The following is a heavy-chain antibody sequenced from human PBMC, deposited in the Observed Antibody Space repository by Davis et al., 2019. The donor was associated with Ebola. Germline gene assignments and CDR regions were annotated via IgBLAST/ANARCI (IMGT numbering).Heavy chain of an antibody. J-gene: IGHJ4*02. CDR3: ARDLDSSDWSRAPTPFDY. Sequence: PGGSLRLSCVASGFTFSSYSMNRVRQAPGKGLEWVAYISSSSNHIYYADSVKGRFTISRDNDKNSIYLQMNSLRAEDTAVYYCARDLDSSDWSRAPTPFDYWGQGTLVTVSS. V-gene: IGHV3-21*05. D-gene: IGHD6-19*01. CDR1: GFTFSSYS. CDR2: ISSSSNHI.